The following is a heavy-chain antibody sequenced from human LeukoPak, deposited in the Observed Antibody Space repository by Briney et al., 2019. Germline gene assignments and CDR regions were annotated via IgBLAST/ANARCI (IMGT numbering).Heavy chain of an antibody. CDR2: ISSSGSTI. D-gene: IGHD3-9*01. CDR1: GFTFSSYE. V-gene: IGHV3-48*03. J-gene: IGHJ3*02. CDR3: ARDGRLTGYDDAFDI. Sequence: PGGSLRLSCAASGFTFSSYEMNWVRQAPGKGLEWVSYISSSGSTIYYADSVKGRFTISRDNAKNSLYLQMNSLRAEDTAVYYCARDGRLTGYDDAFDIWGQGTMVTVSS.